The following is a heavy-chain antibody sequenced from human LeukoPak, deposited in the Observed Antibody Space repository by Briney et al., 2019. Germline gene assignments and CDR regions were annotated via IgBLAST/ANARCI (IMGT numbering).Heavy chain of an antibody. CDR3: APYNSDQGVFDP. CDR1: GFTFSRYW. CDR2: IKQDGSER. V-gene: IGHV3-7*01. Sequence: PGGSLRLSCAASGFTFSRYWMSRVRQAPGKELEGVANIKQDGSERNYVDSVKGRFTISRDNAKNSLYLQMNSLRAEDTAVYYCAPYNSDQGVFDPWGQGTLVTVSS. J-gene: IGHJ5*02. D-gene: IGHD6-19*01.